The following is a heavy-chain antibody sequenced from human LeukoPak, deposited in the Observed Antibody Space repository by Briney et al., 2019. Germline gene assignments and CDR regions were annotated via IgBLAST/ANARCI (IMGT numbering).Heavy chain of an antibody. CDR1: GGSISSYY. Sequence: SETLSLTCTVSGGSISSYYWSWIRQPPGRGLEWIGCIYYSGSTNYNPSLKSRVTISVDTSKNQFSLKLSSVTAADTAVYYCARSLDNYGDYYYGMDVWGQGTTVTVSS. D-gene: IGHD4-17*01. J-gene: IGHJ6*02. V-gene: IGHV4-59*01. CDR3: ARSLDNYGDYYYGMDV. CDR2: IYYSGST.